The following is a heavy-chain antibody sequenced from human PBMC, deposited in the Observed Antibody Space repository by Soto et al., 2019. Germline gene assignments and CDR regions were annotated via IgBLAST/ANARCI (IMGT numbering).Heavy chain of an antibody. CDR1: GGSISSSHW. Sequence: QVQLQESGPGLVKPSGTLSLSCAVSGGSISSSHWWTWVRQPPGKGLEWIGEIYHSGSTNYNPSLKSRVTITVDTSRNQFSLNLSSVTAADTAVYYCASSGGGEDYWGQGILVTVSS. CDR2: IYHSGST. J-gene: IGHJ4*02. CDR3: ASSGGGEDY. V-gene: IGHV4-4*02. D-gene: IGHD3-16*01.